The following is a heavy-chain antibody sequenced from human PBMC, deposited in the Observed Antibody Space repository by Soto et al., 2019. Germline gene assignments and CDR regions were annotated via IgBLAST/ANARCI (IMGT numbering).Heavy chain of an antibody. CDR1: GYTFTSYD. Sequence: ASVKVSCKASGYTFTSYDINWVRQATGQGLEWMGWMNPSSGNTGYAQKFQGRVTMTRNTSISTAYMELSSPRSEDTAVYYCARGITIFGVVPGWGQGTLVTVSS. J-gene: IGHJ4*02. CDR2: MNPSSGNT. CDR3: ARGITIFGVVPG. D-gene: IGHD3-3*01. V-gene: IGHV1-8*01.